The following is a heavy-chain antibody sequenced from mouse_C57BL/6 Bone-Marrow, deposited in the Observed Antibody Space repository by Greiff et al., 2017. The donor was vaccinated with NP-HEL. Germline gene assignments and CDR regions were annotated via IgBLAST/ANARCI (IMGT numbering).Heavy chain of an antibody. V-gene: IGHV5-6*01. CDR3: ARLAYSPQFAY. Sequence: VQRVESGGDLVKPGGSLKLSCAASGFTFSSYGMSWVRQTPDKRLEWVATISSGGSYTYYPDSVKGRFTISRDNAKNTLYLQMSSLKSEDTAMYYCARLAYSPQFAYWGQGTLVTVSA. CDR1: GFTFSSYG. CDR2: ISSGGSYT. D-gene: IGHD2-10*01. J-gene: IGHJ3*01.